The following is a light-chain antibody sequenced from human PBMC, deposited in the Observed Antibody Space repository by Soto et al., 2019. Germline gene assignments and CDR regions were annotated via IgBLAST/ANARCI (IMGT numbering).Light chain of an antibody. J-gene: IGKJ2*01. CDR3: MQETHWPYT. CDR2: EVS. V-gene: IGKV2-30*02. CDR1: QSLVHSGGNTY. Sequence: VVMTQSPLSLPVTLGQPASISCRSSQSLVHSGGNTYLNWFQQRPGQSPRRLIYEVSNRDSGVPDRFSGSGSGSDFTLTISRLEAEDVGIYYCMQETHWPYTFGQGTKLEIK.